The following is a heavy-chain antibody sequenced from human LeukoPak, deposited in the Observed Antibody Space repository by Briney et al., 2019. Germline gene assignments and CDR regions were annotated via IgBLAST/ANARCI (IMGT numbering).Heavy chain of an antibody. CDR2: ISGSGGST. CDR1: GSTFSSYA. D-gene: IGHD6-19*01. J-gene: IGHJ5*02. V-gene: IGHV3-23*01. Sequence: GGSLRLSCAASGSTFSSYAMSWVRQAPGKGLEWVSAISGSGGSTYYADSVKGRFTISRDNSKNTLYLQMNSLRAEDTAVYYCAKDPGYSSGHQPPNWFDPWGQGTLVTVSS. CDR3: AKDPGYSSGHQPPNWFDP.